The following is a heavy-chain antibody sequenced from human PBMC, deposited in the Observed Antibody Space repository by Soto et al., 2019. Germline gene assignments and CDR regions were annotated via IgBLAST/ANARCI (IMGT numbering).Heavy chain of an antibody. D-gene: IGHD6-19*01. CDR2: ISTNSGHT. Sequence: QVQLVQSGAEVKKPGASVKVSCKASGYTFTNYGISWVRQAPGQGLEWMGWISTNSGHTDYAQNLRGRVTMTTDTSTTTAYMELRSLRSDDTAVYYCAREEGISDWHAFDYWGQGTLVTVSS. CDR3: AREEGISDWHAFDY. J-gene: IGHJ4*02. V-gene: IGHV1-18*04. CDR1: GYTFTNYG.